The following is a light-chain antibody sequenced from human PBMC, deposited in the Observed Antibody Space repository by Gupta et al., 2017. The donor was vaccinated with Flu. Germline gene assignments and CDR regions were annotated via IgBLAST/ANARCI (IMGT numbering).Light chain of an antibody. CDR2: LVS. CDR3: KQGEHWPLA. CDR1: QSLVYTDGSTV. J-gene: IGKJ1*01. V-gene: IGKV2-30*01. Sequence: VVMTQSPRSLPVALGKPASISCRSSQSLVYTDGSTVMHWFQQRPGQSPRRLIYLVSHRDSGVPDRFSGSGSGTDFTLKISSVEAEDVGIYFCKQGEHWPLAFGQGTKVEIK.